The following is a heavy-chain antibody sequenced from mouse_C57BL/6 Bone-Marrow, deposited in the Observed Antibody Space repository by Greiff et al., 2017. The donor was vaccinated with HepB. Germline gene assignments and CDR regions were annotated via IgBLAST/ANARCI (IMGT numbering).Heavy chain of an antibody. CDR2: ISDGGSYT. J-gene: IGHJ2*01. Sequence: EVMLVESGGGLVKPGGSLKLSCAASGFTFSSYAMSWVRQTPEKRLEWVATISDGGSYTYYPDNVKGRFTISRDNAKNNLYLQMSHLKSEDTAMYYCARVPNYYGSSSFYFDYWGQGTTLTVSS. V-gene: IGHV5-4*03. D-gene: IGHD1-1*01. CDR1: GFTFSSYA. CDR3: ARVPNYYGSSSFYFDY.